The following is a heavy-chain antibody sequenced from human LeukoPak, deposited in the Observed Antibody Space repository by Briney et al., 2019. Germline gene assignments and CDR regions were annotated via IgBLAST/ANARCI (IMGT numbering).Heavy chain of an antibody. CDR2: ISGSSTYI. J-gene: IGHJ5*02. D-gene: IGHD5-12*01. Sequence: NPGGSLRLSCAASGFTFSSYWMHWVRQAPGKGLVWVSSISGSSTYIYYADSMKDRFTISRDNAKNSLYLQMNSLRVEDTAMYYCARVYSGFFGWFDPWGQGTLVTVSS. CDR1: GFTFSSYW. V-gene: IGHV3-21*01. CDR3: ARVYSGFFGWFDP.